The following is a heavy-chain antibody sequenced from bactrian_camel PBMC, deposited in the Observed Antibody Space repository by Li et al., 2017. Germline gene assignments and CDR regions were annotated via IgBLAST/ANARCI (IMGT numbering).Heavy chain of an antibody. J-gene: IGHJ6*01. Sequence: QLVESGGGSVQAGGSLRLSCAASGSMYRSNCIGWFRQASGKEREAVAAMHTGGRITYYADSVKGRFTVFQDNSKGTADNTVHLQMNSLKPEDTAIYYCAGRWYTYCSGSLKGRDVGTWGQGTQVTVS. CDR3: AGRWYTYCSGSLKGRDVGT. D-gene: IGHD3*01. CDR1: GSMYRSNC. V-gene: IGHV3S54*01. CDR2: MHTGGRIT.